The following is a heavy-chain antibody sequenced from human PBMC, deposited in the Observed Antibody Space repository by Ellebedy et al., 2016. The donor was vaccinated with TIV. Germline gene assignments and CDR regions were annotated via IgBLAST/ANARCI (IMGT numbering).Heavy chain of an antibody. CDR3: ARDFPLTAYCGGDCYSGLDY. Sequence: GGSLRLSXAASGFTFSSYGMHWVRQAPGKGLEWVSSISSSSSYIYYADSVKGRFTISRDNAKNSLYLQMNSLRAEDTAVYYCARDFPLTAYCGGDCYSGLDYWGQGTLVTVSS. D-gene: IGHD2-21*02. J-gene: IGHJ4*02. V-gene: IGHV3-21*01. CDR2: ISSSSSYI. CDR1: GFTFSSYG.